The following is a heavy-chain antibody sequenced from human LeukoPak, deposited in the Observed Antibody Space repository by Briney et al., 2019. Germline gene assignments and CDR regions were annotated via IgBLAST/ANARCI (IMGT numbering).Heavy chain of an antibody. CDR3: AKDWIQFNRVFDCFDS. V-gene: IGHV3-23*01. CDR1: GFPFETKA. D-gene: IGHD5-18*01. Sequence: TGGSLRLSCATSGFPFETKAMSWVRQAPGKGLEWVATIGNTETFYADSVTGRFTISRDNSKNTVNLQMNRLRVEDTAIYYCAKDWIQFNRVFDCFDSWGQGTLVTVSS. J-gene: IGHJ4*02. CDR2: IGNTET.